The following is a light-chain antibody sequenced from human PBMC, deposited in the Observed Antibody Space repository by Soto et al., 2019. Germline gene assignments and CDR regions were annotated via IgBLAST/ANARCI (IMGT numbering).Light chain of an antibody. V-gene: IGLV2-14*03. CDR3: NSYTTSSTLI. Sequence: QSVLTQPASVSGSPGQSMTVSCTGTSSDVGPYNYVSWYQQHPGKAPKLMIYDVSNRPSGVSNRFSGSKSGNTASLTISGLQAEDEAYYYCNSYTTSSTLIFGGGTKLTVL. CDR2: DVS. CDR1: SSDVGPYNY. J-gene: IGLJ2*01.